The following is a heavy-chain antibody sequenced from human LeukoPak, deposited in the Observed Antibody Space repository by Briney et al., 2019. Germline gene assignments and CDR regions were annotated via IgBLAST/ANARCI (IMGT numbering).Heavy chain of an antibody. V-gene: IGHV3-33*01. Sequence: GGSLRLSCAASGFTFSSYGMHWVRQAPGKGLEWVAVIWYDGSNKYYADSVKGRFTISRDNSKNTLYLQMNSLRAEDTAVHYCASEYCSSTSCGIDYWGQGTLVTVSS. CDR1: GFTFSSYG. D-gene: IGHD2-2*01. CDR3: ASEYCSSTSCGIDY. J-gene: IGHJ4*02. CDR2: IWYDGSNK.